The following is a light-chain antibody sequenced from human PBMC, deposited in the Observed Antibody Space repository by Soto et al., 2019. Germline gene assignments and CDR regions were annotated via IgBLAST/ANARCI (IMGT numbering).Light chain of an antibody. V-gene: IGKV3D-20*02. Sequence: EIVLTQSPGTLSLSPGETATLTCSASHSVSSTFLAWYQQRPGQAPRLLIYDASRRATGIPARFSASGSGTDFTLTISSLEPEDFAIYYCQHRSNWPLGTFGQGTRLEIK. CDR3: QHRSNWPLGT. CDR1: HSVSSTF. CDR2: DAS. J-gene: IGKJ5*01.